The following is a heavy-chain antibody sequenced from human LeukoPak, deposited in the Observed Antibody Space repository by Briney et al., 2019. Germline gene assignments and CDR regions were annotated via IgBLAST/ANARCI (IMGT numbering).Heavy chain of an antibody. V-gene: IGHV4-4*09. D-gene: IGHD6-6*01. CDR2: IYTSGST. CDR1: GGSISSYYWSYY. CDR3: ARHREYSSSSIAY. Sequence: PSETLSLTCTVSGGSISSYYWSYYWSWIRQPPGKGLEWIGYIYTSGSTNYNPSLKSRVTISVDTSKNQFSLKLRSVTAADTAVYYCARHREYSSSSIAYWGQGTLDTVSS. J-gene: IGHJ4*02.